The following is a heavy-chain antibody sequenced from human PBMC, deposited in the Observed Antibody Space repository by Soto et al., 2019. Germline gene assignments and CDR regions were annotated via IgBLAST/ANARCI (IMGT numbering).Heavy chain of an antibody. CDR2: TRNKANSYTT. CDR3: ARTTRGSYWSLGY. CDR1: GFTFSDHY. J-gene: IGHJ4*02. V-gene: IGHV3-72*01. Sequence: EVQLVESGGGLVQPGGSLRLSCAASGFTFSDHYMDWVRQAPGKGLEWVGRTRNKANSYTTEYAASVKGRFTISRDDSKNSLYLQMNSLKTEDTAVYYCARTTRGSYWSLGYWGQGTLVIVSS. D-gene: IGHD1-26*01.